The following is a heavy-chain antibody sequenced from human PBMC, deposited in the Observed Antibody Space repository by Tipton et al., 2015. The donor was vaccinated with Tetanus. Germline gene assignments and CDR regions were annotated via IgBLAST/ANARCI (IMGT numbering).Heavy chain of an antibody. CDR2: SWYDGTDK. CDR3: VRSMTIFGVGFDY. V-gene: IGHV3-33*03. CDR1: GFIFSSYG. D-gene: IGHD3-3*01. J-gene: IGHJ4*01. Sequence: SGFIFSSYGIHWVRQAPGKGLEWVAVSWYDGTDKYYADSVKGRFTISRDNAKNTLFLQMSSLRAEDTAVYYCVRSMTIFGVGFDYWGQGTQVTVSS.